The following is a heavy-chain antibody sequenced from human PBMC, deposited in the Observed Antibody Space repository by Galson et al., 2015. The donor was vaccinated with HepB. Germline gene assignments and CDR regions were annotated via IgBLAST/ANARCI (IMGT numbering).Heavy chain of an antibody. CDR3: ARGFRYCTSTNCPAFYFFDL. D-gene: IGHD2-2*01. J-gene: IGHJ2*01. CDR1: GFTFRNYW. Sequence: SLRLSCAASGFTFRNYWMNWVRQAPGKGLEWVANIKRDGTEKFYVDSVKGRFTISRDNAKNSLYLQMNSPRAEGTAVYSCARGFRYCTSTNCPAFYFFDLWGRGTLVTVSS. V-gene: IGHV3-7*01. CDR2: IKRDGTEK.